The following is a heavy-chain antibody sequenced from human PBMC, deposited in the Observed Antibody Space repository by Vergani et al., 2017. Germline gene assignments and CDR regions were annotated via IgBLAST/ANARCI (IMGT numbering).Heavy chain of an antibody. CDR3: ARDYPLAVAGRGGGSYYYYYYMDV. D-gene: IGHD6-19*01. V-gene: IGHV3-7*03. J-gene: IGHJ6*03. CDR2: IKQDGSEE. Sequence: EVQLVESGGGLVQPGGSLRLSCAASGFTFSSYWMSWVRQAPGKGLEWVANIKQDGSEEYYVDSVKGRFTISRDNAKNSLYLQMNSLRAEDTAVYYCARDYPLAVAGRGGGSYYYYYYMDVWGKGTTVTVSS. CDR1: GFTFSSYW.